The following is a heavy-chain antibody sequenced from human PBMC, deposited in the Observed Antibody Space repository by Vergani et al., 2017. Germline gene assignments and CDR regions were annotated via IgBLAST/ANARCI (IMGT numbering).Heavy chain of an antibody. CDR3: ARAGYSYGYFIG. Sequence: EVQLVESGGGLVQPGRSLRLSCAASGFTFDDYAMHWVRQAPGKGLEWVSGISWNSGSIGYADSVKGRFTISRDNAKNSLYLQMNSLRAEDTAVYYCARAGYSYGYFIGWGQGTLVTVSS. D-gene: IGHD5-18*01. J-gene: IGHJ4*02. CDR2: ISWNSGSI. CDR1: GFTFDDYA. V-gene: IGHV3-9*01.